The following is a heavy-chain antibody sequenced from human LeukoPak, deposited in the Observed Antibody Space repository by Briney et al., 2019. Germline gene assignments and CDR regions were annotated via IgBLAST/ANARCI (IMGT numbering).Heavy chain of an antibody. CDR1: RGTFSSYT. CDR3: ARVSGDWNDTRIFDY. V-gene: IGHV1-69*02. J-gene: IGHJ4*02. D-gene: IGHD1-1*01. Sequence: SVKVSCKASRGTFSSYTISWVRQAPGQGLEWMGRIIPILGIANYAQKFQGRVTITADKSTSTAYMELSSLRSEDTAVYYCARVSGDWNDTRIFDYWGQRTLVTVSS. CDR2: IIPILGIA.